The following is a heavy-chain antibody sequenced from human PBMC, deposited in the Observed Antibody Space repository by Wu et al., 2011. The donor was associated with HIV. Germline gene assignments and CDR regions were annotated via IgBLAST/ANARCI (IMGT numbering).Heavy chain of an antibody. V-gene: IGHV1-69*06. CDR3: ATEPEYYYGSGSYYTN. Sequence: QVQLVQSGAEVKKPGSSVKVSCKASRGTFSSYGISWVRQAPGQGLEWMGGIIPMFGTAKYAQKFQGRVTITADKSTSTAYMELSSLRSEDTAVYYCATEPEYYYGSGSYYTNWGQGTLVTVSS. J-gene: IGHJ4*02. D-gene: IGHD3-10*01. CDR1: RGTFSSYG. CDR2: IIPMFGTA.